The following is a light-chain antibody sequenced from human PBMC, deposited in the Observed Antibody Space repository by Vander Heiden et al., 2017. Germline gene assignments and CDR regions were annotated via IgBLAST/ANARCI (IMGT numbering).Light chain of an antibody. J-gene: IGLJ2*01. CDR2: EVS. CDR1: SRDVAGYSY. V-gene: IGLV2-14*01. CDR3: SSYSSSGTLL. Sequence: QSALTQSAPVSGSPGQSLTISCTGTSRDVAGYSYVSWYQQPPGKAPKLMIYEVSHRPSGVSNRFSGSKSGNTASLTVSGLQAEDEADYYCSSYSSSGTLLFGGGTKLTVL.